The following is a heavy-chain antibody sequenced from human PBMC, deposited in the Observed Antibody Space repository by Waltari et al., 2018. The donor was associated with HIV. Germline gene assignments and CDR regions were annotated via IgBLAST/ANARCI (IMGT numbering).Heavy chain of an antibody. V-gene: IGHV4-30-4*01. CDR1: GGPLCSGDYS. CDR2: IYYSGST. CDR3: ARAADGYPLNRFDP. Sequence: QVQLQESGPGLLKPSQTLSLPCTASGGPLCSGDYSWSWIRQPPGKGLEWIGYIYYSGSTYYNPSLKSRVTISVDTSKNQFSLKLSSVTAADTAVYYCARAADGYPLNRFDPWGQGTLVTVSS. D-gene: IGHD5-18*01. J-gene: IGHJ5*02.